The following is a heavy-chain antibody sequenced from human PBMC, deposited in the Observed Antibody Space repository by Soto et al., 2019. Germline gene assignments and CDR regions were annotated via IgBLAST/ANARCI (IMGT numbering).Heavy chain of an antibody. V-gene: IGHV3-11*06. D-gene: IGHD3-3*01. CDR1: GFTFSDYY. CDR3: ARDRRFLEWLLHRGYYFDY. J-gene: IGHJ4*02. CDR2: ISSSSSYT. Sequence: QVQLVESGGGLVKPGGSLRLSCAASGFTFSDYYMSWIRQAPGKGLEWVSYISSSSSYTNYADSVKGRFTISRDNAKNSLYLQMNSLRAEDTAVYYCARDRRFLEWLLHRGYYFDYWGQGTLVTVSS.